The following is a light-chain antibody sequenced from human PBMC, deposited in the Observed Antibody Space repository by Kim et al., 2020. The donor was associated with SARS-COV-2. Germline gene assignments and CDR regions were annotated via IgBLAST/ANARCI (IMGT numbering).Light chain of an antibody. Sequence: LSPGDSATLSCRACPSVSSYLAWYQQKPGQAPRLLIYDASNRATGIPARFSGSGSGTDFTLTISSLQTEDFTVYYCQQRSNWPLTFGGGTKVDIK. CDR1: PSVSSY. J-gene: IGKJ4*01. V-gene: IGKV3-11*01. CDR2: DAS. CDR3: QQRSNWPLT.